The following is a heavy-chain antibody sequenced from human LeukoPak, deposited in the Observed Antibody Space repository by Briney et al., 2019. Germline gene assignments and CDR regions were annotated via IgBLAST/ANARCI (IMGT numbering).Heavy chain of an antibody. V-gene: IGHV6-1*01. CDR3: ARRDGGNSGFVGY. CDR1: GDSVSSNSAA. CDR2: TYYRSKWYN. Sequence: SQTLSLTCAISGDSVSSNSAAWNWIRQSPSRGLEWLGRTYYRSKWYNDYAVSVKSRITINPDTSKNQFSLKLSSVTAADTAVYYCARRDGGNSGFVGYWGQGTLVTVSS. D-gene: IGHD4-23*01. J-gene: IGHJ4*02.